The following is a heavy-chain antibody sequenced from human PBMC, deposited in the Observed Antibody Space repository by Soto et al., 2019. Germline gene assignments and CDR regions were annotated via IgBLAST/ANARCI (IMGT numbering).Heavy chain of an antibody. CDR3: ARAVDTVTAAPSCMEV. CDR2: IIPIFGTA. Sequence: QVQLVQSGAEVKKPGSSVKVSCKASGGTFSSYAISWVRQAPGQGLEWMGGIIPIFGTANYAQKFQGRVTSTAEESTFTAYKEVSSLRSEDTSVYYCARAVDTVTAAPSCMEVWVQLTAVDVSS. J-gene: IGHJ6*01. CDR1: GGTFSSYA. V-gene: IGHV1-69*12. D-gene: IGHD4-4*01.